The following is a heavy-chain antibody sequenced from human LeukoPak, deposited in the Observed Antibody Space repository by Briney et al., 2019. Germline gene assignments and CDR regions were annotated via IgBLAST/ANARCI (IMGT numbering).Heavy chain of an antibody. Sequence: GRSLRLSCAASGFTFSSYGTHWVRQAPGKGLEWVAVISYDGNNKYYADSVKGRFTISRDNSKNTLYLQMNSLRAEDTAVYYCAKSISSRRWYYYDSSGYTLDYWGQGTLVTVSS. J-gene: IGHJ4*02. V-gene: IGHV3-30*18. D-gene: IGHD3-22*01. CDR3: AKSISSRRWYYYDSSGYTLDY. CDR1: GFTFSSYG. CDR2: ISYDGNNK.